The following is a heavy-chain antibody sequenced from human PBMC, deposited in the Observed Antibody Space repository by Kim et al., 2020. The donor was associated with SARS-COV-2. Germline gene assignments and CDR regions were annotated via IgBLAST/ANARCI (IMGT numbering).Heavy chain of an antibody. CDR3: ARDLGYCSSTSCYVLYFQH. V-gene: IGHV3-53*01. J-gene: IGHJ1*01. D-gene: IGHD2-2*01. Sequence: GRFTISRDNSKNTLYLQMNSLRAEDTAVYYCARDLGYCSSTSCYVLYFQHWGQGTLVTVSS.